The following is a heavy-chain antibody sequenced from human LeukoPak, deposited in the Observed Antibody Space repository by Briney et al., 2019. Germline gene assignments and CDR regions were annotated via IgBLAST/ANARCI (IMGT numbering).Heavy chain of an antibody. D-gene: IGHD6-19*01. Sequence: SETLSLTCNVTGGSISSYYWSWIRQPPGKGMEWIGEIYHSGSTNYNPSLKSRVTVSVDKSKNQFSLKLSSVTAADTAVYYCAGNVLTVAGTDYFDYWGQGTLVTVSS. CDR3: AGNVLTVAGTDYFDY. CDR2: IYHSGST. J-gene: IGHJ4*02. V-gene: IGHV4-59*12. CDR1: GGSISSYY.